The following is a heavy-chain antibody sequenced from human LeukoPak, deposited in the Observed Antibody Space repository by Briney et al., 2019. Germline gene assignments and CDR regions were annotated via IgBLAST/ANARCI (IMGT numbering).Heavy chain of an antibody. V-gene: IGHV4-59*08. CDR1: GGSISGYY. D-gene: IGHD3-10*01. Sequence: PSETLSLTCTVSGGSISGYYWSWNRQSPGKGLEWIAWIHYSGSTKYNPSLKSRVTISEDTSRNQYSLKLSSVTAADTAVYYCARHYNSGTYPLDHWGQGTLVTVSS. CDR2: IHYSGST. CDR3: ARHYNSGTYPLDH. J-gene: IGHJ4*02.